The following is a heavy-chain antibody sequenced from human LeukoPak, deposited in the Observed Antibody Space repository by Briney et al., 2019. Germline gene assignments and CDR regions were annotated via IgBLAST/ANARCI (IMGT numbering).Heavy chain of an antibody. CDR2: ISSSGTTN. CDR3: ARDLWDGYTSSPAAL. Sequence: GGSLRLSCAASGFIFSDYYMTWIRQAPGKGLEWISYISSSGTTNYYADSVKGRFTISRDNAKNALYLQMNSLRDDDTTIYYCARDLWDGYTSSPAALWGQGTLVTVSS. J-gene: IGHJ1*01. D-gene: IGHD3-16*02. CDR1: GFIFSDYY. V-gene: IGHV3-11*04.